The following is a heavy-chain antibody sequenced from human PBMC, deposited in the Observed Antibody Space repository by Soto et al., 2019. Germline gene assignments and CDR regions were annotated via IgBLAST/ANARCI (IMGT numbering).Heavy chain of an antibody. Sequence: QVQLVQSGAEVKKPGASVKVSCKASGYTFTSYAMQWVRQAPGQRHEWMGWINAGNGNTKYSQKFQGRVTITSDTFACTDYMELSSLTCQDTAVYYCARDLGGWADYWGQGTLVTVSS. CDR1: GYTFTSYA. D-gene: IGHD6-19*01. CDR3: ARDLGGWADY. CDR2: INAGNGNT. J-gene: IGHJ4*02. V-gene: IGHV1-3*01.